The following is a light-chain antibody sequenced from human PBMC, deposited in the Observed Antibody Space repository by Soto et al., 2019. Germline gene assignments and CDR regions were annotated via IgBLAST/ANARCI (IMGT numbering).Light chain of an antibody. CDR2: AAS. V-gene: IGKV1-12*01. CDR1: QGSSNS. Sequence: DIQMTQSPSSVYASVGDRVTITCRASQGSSNSLAWYQQKPGKAPKLLIYAASTLETSVPLRFSGSGSGTDFTHNICSVKPDDFANNYCQQANSFPRPFGPGTKVDIK. CDR3: QQANSFPRP. J-gene: IGKJ3*01.